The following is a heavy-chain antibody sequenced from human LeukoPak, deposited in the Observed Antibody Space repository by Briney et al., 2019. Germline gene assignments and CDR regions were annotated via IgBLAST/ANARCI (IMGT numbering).Heavy chain of an antibody. CDR2: ISSSSSYI. CDR1: GFTFSSYS. D-gene: IGHD2-15*01. V-gene: IGHV3-21*01. J-gene: IGHJ4*02. CDR3: ARVEGVVGNFDY. Sequence: GGSLRLSCAASGFTFSSYSMNWVRQAPGKGLEWVSSISSSSSYIYYADSVKGRFTISRDNAKNSLYLQMNSLRAEDTAVYYCARVEGVVGNFDYWGQGTLVTVSS.